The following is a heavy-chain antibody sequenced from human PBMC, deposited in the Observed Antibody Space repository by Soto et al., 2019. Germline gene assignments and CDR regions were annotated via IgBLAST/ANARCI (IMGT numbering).Heavy chain of an antibody. Sequence: SQTLSLTCAISGYNVSSNSAAWNWIRQSPSRGLEWLGRTYYRSKWYNDYAVSVKSRITINPDTSKNQFSLQLNSVTPEDTAVYYCARDGSDYYDSSGPPPAYYGMAVWGQGTTVTVSS. CDR2: TYYRSKWYN. V-gene: IGHV6-1*01. CDR1: GYNVSSNSAA. D-gene: IGHD3-22*01. CDR3: ARDGSDYYDSSGPPPAYYGMAV. J-gene: IGHJ6*02.